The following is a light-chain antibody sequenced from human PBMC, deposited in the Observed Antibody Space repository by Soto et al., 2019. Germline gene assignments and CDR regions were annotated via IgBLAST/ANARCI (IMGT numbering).Light chain of an antibody. V-gene: IGKV3-15*01. CDR2: GAS. J-gene: IGKJ2*01. Sequence: EIVMTQSPATLSVSPGERATLSCRASQTVASNLAWYQQKPGQAPRLLIHGASTRATGVPVRFSGSGSGTEFTLTISSLQSEDFAVYYCQQYHNWPPQYTFGQVTKLQIK. CDR1: QTVASN. CDR3: QQYHNWPPQYT.